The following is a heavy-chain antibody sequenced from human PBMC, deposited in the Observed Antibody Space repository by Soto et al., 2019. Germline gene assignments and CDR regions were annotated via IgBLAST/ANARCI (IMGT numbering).Heavy chain of an antibody. V-gene: IGHV5-51*01. D-gene: IGHD6-13*01. J-gene: IGHJ6*02. CDR2: IYPGDSDT. CDR3: ARLVAAAGTKGWDYYGMDV. Sequence: GESLKISCKGSGYSFTSYWIGWVRQMPGKGLEWMGIIYPGDSDTRYSPSFQGQVTISADKSISTAYLQWSSLKASDTAMYYCARLVAAAGTKGWDYYGMDVWGQGTTVTVSS. CDR1: GYSFTSYW.